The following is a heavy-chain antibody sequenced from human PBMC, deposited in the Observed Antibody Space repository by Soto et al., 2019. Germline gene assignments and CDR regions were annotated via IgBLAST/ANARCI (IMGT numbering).Heavy chain of an antibody. CDR3: ARARPYSSGWYSNYFDY. D-gene: IGHD6-19*01. CDR2: ISAYNGNT. V-gene: IGHV1-18*04. J-gene: IGHJ4*02. Sequence: ASVKVSCKASGYTFTSYGISWVRQAPGQGLEWMGWISAYNGNTNYAQKLQGRVTMTTDTSTSTAYMELRSLRSDDTAVYYCARARPYSSGWYSNYFDYWGEGTLVTVS. CDR1: GYTFTSYG.